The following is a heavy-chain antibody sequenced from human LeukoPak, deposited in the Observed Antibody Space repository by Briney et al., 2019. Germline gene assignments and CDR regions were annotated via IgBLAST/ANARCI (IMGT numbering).Heavy chain of an antibody. CDR2: INHSGST. CDR3: APEQTSKLDAFDI. D-gene: IGHD1-1*01. J-gene: IGHJ3*02. V-gene: IGHV4-34*01. Sequence: PSETLSLTCAVSGGSFSGYYWSWIRQPPGKGLEWIGEINHSGSTNYNPSLKSRVTISVDTSKNQFSLKLSSVTAADTAVYYCAPEQTSKLDAFDIWGQGTMVTVSS. CDR1: GGSFSGYY.